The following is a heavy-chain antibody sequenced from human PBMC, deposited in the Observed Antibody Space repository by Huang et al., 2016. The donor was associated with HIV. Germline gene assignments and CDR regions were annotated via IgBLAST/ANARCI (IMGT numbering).Heavy chain of an antibody. D-gene: IGHD3-3*01. CDR2: VNDRGAT. J-gene: IGHJ6*02. CDR1: GGSFTGNY. CDR3: ARQWTILEWLLGLDV. Sequence: QMQLQQRGAGLLKPSETLSLTCGVSGGSFTGNYLTWIRQAPGKGLEWIGEVNDRGATNDTPSLNGRVTISLDKSNRELSLNLRSVTAADTAVYYCARQWTILEWLLGLDVWGQGTTVIVSS. V-gene: IGHV4-34*02.